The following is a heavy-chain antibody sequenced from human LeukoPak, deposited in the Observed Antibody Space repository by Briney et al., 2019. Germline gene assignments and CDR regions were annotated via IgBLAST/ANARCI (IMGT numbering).Heavy chain of an antibody. CDR1: GYTFTSYG. CDR3: ARRITVTWFDP. D-gene: IGHD4-17*01. V-gene: IGHV1-18*01. Sequence: GASVKVSCKASGYTFTSYGISWVLQAPGPGLDWMGWISAYNGNTNYAQKLQGRVTMTTDTSTSTAYMELRSLRSDDTAVYYCARRITVTWFDPWGQGTLVTVSS. CDR2: ISAYNGNT. J-gene: IGHJ5*02.